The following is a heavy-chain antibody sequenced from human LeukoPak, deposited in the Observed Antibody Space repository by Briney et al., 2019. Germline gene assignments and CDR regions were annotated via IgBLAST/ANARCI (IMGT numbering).Heavy chain of an antibody. CDR3: TRAYDSGTYSTFDY. CDR1: GFMFSSYW. J-gene: IGHJ4*02. V-gene: IGHV3-74*01. CDR2: INRDGSET. Sequence: GGSLRLSCAASGFMFSSYWMHWVRLSPGKGLVWVSCINRDGSETTYADSVKGRLTISSDNAKNTVFQQMNSLIAEDAAVYYCTRAYDSGTYSTFDYWGQGALVTVTS. D-gene: IGHD3-10*01.